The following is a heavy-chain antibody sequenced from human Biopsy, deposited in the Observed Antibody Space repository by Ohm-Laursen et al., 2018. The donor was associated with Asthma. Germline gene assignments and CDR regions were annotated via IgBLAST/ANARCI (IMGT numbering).Heavy chain of an antibody. CDR1: GFTFSDYD. Sequence: SLRLSCSATGFTFSDYDMHWVRQAPGKGLEWVAVISYDGTNKDYADSVKGRFTISRDNSKNTLYLQMNSLRAEDTALYYCGRERSYMVDYWGQGTLVIVSS. CDR2: ISYDGTNK. J-gene: IGHJ4*02. D-gene: IGHD3-10*01. CDR3: GRERSYMVDY. V-gene: IGHV3-30-3*01.